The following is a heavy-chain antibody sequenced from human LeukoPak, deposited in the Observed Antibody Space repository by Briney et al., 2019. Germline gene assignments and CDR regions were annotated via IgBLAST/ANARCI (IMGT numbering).Heavy chain of an antibody. V-gene: IGHV3-23*01. J-gene: IGHJ4*02. CDR1: GFTFSIST. Sequence: GASLLLACAASGFTFSISTMVWIRQATGKGLEWVSSISGSGGSTYYADSVKGRITVSRDNSKNTLYLHMNSLTFEDTAVYYCLGNWCWGQGTLVTVSS. CDR2: ISGSGGST. D-gene: IGHD1-20*01. CDR3: LGNWC.